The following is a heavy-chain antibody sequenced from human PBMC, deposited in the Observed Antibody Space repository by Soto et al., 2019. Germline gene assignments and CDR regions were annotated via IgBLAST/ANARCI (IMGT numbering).Heavy chain of an antibody. CDR3: ARDKATTPNAFDN. CDR1: GASFSGHY. CDR2: INYGGST. Sequence: SETVSHTGVVCGASFSGHYWSWIRQTPGKRLEWIGEINYGGSTKYNPSLKRRVTISLDTSKKHLSLKLSSVTAADTAVYYCARDKATTPNAFDNWAQGTMVTVSS. J-gene: IGHJ3*02. V-gene: IGHV4-34*01.